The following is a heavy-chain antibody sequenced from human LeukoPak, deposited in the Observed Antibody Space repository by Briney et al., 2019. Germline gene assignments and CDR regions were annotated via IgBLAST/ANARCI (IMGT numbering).Heavy chain of an antibody. CDR2: IYYSGST. Sequence: SETLSLTCTVSGGSISSYYWSWIRQPPGKGLEWIGYIYYSGSTNYNPSLKSRVTISVDTSKNQFSLKLSSVTAADTAVYYCARFRYYGSGRAFDIWGQGTMVTVSS. J-gene: IGHJ3*02. V-gene: IGHV4-59*08. CDR3: ARFRYYGSGRAFDI. D-gene: IGHD3-10*01. CDR1: GGSISSYY.